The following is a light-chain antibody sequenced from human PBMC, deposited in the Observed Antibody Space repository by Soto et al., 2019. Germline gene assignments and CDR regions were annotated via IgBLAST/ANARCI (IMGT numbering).Light chain of an antibody. J-gene: IGKJ1*01. V-gene: IGKV3-20*01. CDR2: GVS. CDR1: ETVNRNH. CDR3: QQYIDSPRT. Sequence: EIVLTQSPGTLALSLGDGATLSCRASETVNRNHLAWYHQKPGQPPRLLIYGVSNRAPGVPDRFSGGGSGTEFTLTIVRLEPDDFGTYYCQQYIDSPRTFGQGTRVDVK.